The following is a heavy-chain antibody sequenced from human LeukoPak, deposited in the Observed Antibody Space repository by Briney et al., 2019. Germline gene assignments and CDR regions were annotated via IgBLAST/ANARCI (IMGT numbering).Heavy chain of an antibody. J-gene: IGHJ4*02. Sequence: GGSLRLSCAASGFTFSSYGMHWVRQAPGKGLEWVAVISYDGSNKYYADSVKGRFTISRDNSKNTLYLQMNSLRAEDTAVYYCAKEQWLVLHYWGQGTLVTVSS. V-gene: IGHV3-30*18. CDR1: GFTFSSYG. CDR3: AKEQWLVLHY. D-gene: IGHD6-19*01. CDR2: ISYDGSNK.